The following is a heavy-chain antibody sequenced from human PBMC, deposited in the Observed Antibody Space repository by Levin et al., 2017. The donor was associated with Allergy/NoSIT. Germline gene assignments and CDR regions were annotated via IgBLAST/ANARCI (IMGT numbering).Heavy chain of an antibody. V-gene: IGHV4-4*02. Sequence: SETLSLTCAVSGGSISSSNWWSWVRQPPGKGLQWIGEIYHSGNTNYNPSLKSRVTISVDKSKNQFSLKLSSVTAADTAVYYCARDFHCSGVSCDGVGWFDPWGQGTLVIVSP. CDR3: ARDFHCSGVSCDGVGWFDP. J-gene: IGHJ5*02. CDR1: GGSISSSNW. D-gene: IGHD2-15*01. CDR2: IYHSGNT.